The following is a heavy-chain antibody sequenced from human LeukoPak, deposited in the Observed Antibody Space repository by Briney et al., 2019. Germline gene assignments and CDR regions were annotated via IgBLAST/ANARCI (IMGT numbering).Heavy chain of an antibody. Sequence: ASVKVSCKASGDTFSTYVLNWMRQAPGQGLEWMGIINPSGGSTSYAQKFQGRVTITRDTSTSTVYMELSSLRSEDTAVYYCAREIHYGSGPQRGMDVWGQGTTVTVSS. CDR3: AREIHYGSGPQRGMDV. J-gene: IGHJ6*02. CDR1: GDTFSTYV. CDR2: INPSGGST. D-gene: IGHD3-10*01. V-gene: IGHV1-46*01.